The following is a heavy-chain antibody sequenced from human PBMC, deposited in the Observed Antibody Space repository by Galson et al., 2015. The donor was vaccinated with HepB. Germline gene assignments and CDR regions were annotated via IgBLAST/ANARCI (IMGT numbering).Heavy chain of an antibody. J-gene: IGHJ4*02. D-gene: IGHD3-22*01. CDR2: TDPSDSYI. CDR3: ATSYYYDSSGYKGAIDY. V-gene: IGHV5-10-1*01. Sequence: QSGAEVKKPGESLRISCKGSGYRFTNYWISWVRQMPGKGLGWMGRTDPSDSYIKYSPSFQGHVTISADKSISTAYLQWSSLKASDTAMYYCATSYYYDSSGYKGAIDYWGQGTLVTVSP. CDR1: GYRFTNYW.